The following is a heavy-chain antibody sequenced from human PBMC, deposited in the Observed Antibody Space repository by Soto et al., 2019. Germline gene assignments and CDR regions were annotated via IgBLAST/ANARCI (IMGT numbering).Heavy chain of an antibody. D-gene: IGHD1-26*01. CDR1: GFTFDDYA. J-gene: IGHJ5*02. CDR3: AKDSVGGSYYISWFDP. CDR2: ISWNSGSI. V-gene: IGHV3-9*01. Sequence: DVQLVESGGGLVQPGRSLRLSCAASGFTFDDYAMHWVRQAPGKGLEWVSGISWNSGSIGYADSVKGRFTISRDNAKNSLYLQMNSLRAEDTALYYCAKDSVGGSYYISWFDPWGQGTLVTVSS.